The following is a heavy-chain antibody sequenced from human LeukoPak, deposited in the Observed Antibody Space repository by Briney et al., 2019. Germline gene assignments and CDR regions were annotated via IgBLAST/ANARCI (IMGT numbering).Heavy chain of an antibody. CDR1: GGSISSGDYY. J-gene: IGHJ6*02. CDR2: IYYSGST. D-gene: IGHD3-3*01. V-gene: IGHV4-30-4*01. CDR3: ARVASPYYDFWSGYYSSGFYGMDV. Sequence: SETLSLTCTVSGGSISSGDYYWSWIRQPPGKGLEWIGYIYYSGSTYYNPSLKSRVTISVDTSKNQFSLKLSSVTAADTAVYYCARVASPYYDFWSGYYSSGFYGMDVWGQGTTVTVSS.